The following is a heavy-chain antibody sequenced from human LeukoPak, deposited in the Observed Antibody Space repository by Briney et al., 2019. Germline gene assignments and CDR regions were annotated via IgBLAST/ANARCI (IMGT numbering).Heavy chain of an antibody. V-gene: IGHV1-8*02. Sequence: ASVKVSCKASGYTFTSYGISWVRQAPGQGLEWMGWMNPNSGNTGYAQKFQGRVTMTRNTSISTAYMELSSLRSEDTAVYYCARLFSTTVIDYWGQGTLVTVSS. J-gene: IGHJ4*02. D-gene: IGHD4-17*01. CDR2: MNPNSGNT. CDR3: ARLFSTTVIDY. CDR1: GYTFTSYG.